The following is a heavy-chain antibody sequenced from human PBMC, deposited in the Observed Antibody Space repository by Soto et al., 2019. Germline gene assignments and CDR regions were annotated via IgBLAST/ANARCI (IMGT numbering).Heavy chain of an antibody. V-gene: IGHV6-1*01. CDR2: TYYRSKWSN. J-gene: IGHJ4*02. Sequence: SQTLSLTCAISGDSVSSNSVAWNWIRQSPSRGLEWLGRTYYRSKWSNDYAVSVESRITINPDTSKNQFSLQLDSVTPEDTAVYYCAIYSPGYGHHVLLAFSGQGTRVTVSS. CDR3: AIYSPGYGHHVLLAF. CDR1: GDSVSSNSVA. D-gene: IGHD5-12*01.